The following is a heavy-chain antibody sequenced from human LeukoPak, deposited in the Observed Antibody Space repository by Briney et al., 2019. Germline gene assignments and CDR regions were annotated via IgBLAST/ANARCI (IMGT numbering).Heavy chain of an antibody. CDR1: GGSISSSSYY. CDR2: IYYCGST. V-gene: IGHV4-39*07. D-gene: IGHD6-13*01. Sequence: SSETLSLTCSVSGGSISSSSYYWGWIRRPAGKGLVLIGSIYYCGSTCYNSSLTSPDTISVDTCKCQFSLKLSSVTAADTAVYYCARERAPAYSSSWYGGDYWGQGTLVTVSS. J-gene: IGHJ4*02. CDR3: ARERAPAYSSSWYGGDY.